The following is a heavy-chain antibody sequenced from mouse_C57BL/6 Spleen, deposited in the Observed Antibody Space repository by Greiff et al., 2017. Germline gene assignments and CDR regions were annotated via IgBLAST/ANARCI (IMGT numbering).Heavy chain of an antibody. D-gene: IGHD1-1*01. V-gene: IGHV1-78*01. CDR2: IYPRDGST. CDR3: ARGDYSSSYGGDYFDY. J-gene: IGHJ2*01. CDR1: GYTFTDHT. Sequence: VQLQQSDAELVKPGASVKISCKVSGYTFTDHTIHWMKQRPEQGLEWIGYIYPRDGSTKYNEKFKGKATLTADKSSSTAYMQLNSLTSEDSAVYFCARGDYSSSYGGDYFDYWGQGTTLTVSS.